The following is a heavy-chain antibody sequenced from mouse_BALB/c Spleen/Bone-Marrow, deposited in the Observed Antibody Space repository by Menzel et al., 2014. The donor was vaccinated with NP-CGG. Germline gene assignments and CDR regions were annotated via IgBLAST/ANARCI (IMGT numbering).Heavy chain of an antibody. CDR2: IYPSTGYT. CDR3: ARDDRHLRGY. V-gene: IGHV1-7*01. CDR1: GYTFTSYW. D-gene: IGHD3-1*01. Sequence: QVQLQQSGAELAKPGASVKMSCKASGYTFTSYWMHWAKQRPGQGLEWIGDIYPSTGYTDYNQKFKDKATLTADKSSSTASIQLSSLTSEGSPIYYCARDDRHLRGYRGQGATLTVSS. J-gene: IGHJ2*01.